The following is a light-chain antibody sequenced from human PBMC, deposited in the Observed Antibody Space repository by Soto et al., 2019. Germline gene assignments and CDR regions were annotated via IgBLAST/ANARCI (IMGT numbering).Light chain of an antibody. CDR3: QHYSDFPWT. CDR1: QSISNW. J-gene: IGKJ1*01. CDR2: QAS. Sequence: DIQMTQSPSTLSASVGDRVTVTCRASQSISNWLAWYQQKPGKAPTLLIYQASSLASGVPSRFSGSGSGTEFTLTISSLQPDDFATYYCQHYSDFPWTFGQGTTVEI. V-gene: IGKV1-5*03.